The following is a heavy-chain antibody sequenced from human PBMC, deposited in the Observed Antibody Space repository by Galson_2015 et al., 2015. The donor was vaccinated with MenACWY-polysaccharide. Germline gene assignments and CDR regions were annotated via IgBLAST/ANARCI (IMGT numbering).Heavy chain of an antibody. J-gene: IGHJ4*02. V-gene: IGHV3-15*01. CDR2: IKSKPNGGTI. CDR1: GFIFSNAW. D-gene: IGHD2-8*02. CDR3: STGDGHTTGFDY. Sequence: SLRLSCAGSGFIFSNAWMNWVRQAPGKGLEWVGRIKSKPNGGTIEYAAPVKGRFTISRDDSKNTVYVQMNNLKTEDTAVYYCSTGDGHTTGFDYWGQGARVIVSS.